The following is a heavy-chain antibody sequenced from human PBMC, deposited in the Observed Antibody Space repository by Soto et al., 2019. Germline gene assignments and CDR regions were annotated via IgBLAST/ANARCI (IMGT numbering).Heavy chain of an antibody. Sequence: QVQLVESGGGVVQPGRSLRLSCAASGFTFSSYAMHWVRQAPGKGLEWVAVISYDGSNKYYADSVKGRFTISRDNSXNTLYLQMHSLRAEDTAVYYCARVVGFGVDRNWFDPWGQGALVTVSS. D-gene: IGHD3-3*01. J-gene: IGHJ5*02. CDR3: ARVVGFGVDRNWFDP. CDR2: ISYDGSNK. CDR1: GFTFSSYA. V-gene: IGHV3-30-3*01.